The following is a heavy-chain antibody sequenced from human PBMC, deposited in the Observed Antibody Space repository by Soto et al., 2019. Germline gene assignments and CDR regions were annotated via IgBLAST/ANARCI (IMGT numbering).Heavy chain of an antibody. Sequence: PSETLSLTCTVSGGSISSYYWSWIRQPPGKGLDWIGYIYYSGSTNYNPSLKSRVTISVDTSKNQFSLKLSSVTAADTAVYYCARETKYITIFEAIGSFIDYWGQGTLVTVSS. CDR3: ARETKYITIFEAIGSFIDY. J-gene: IGHJ4*02. CDR1: GGSISSYY. CDR2: IYYSGST. D-gene: IGHD3-3*01. V-gene: IGHV4-59*01.